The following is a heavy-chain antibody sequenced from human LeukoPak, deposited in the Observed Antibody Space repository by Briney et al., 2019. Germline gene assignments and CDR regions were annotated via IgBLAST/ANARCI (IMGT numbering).Heavy chain of an antibody. D-gene: IGHD2-2*02. CDR2: IYYSGST. V-gene: IGHV4-31*03. Sequence: SQTLSLTCTVSGGSISSGDYYWSWIRQHPGKGLEWIGYIYYSGSTYYNPSLKSRVTISVDTSKNQFSLKLSSVTAADTAVYYCARDGYCSSTSCYTDAFDIWGQGTMVTVSS. CDR1: GGSISSGDYY. CDR3: ARDGYCSSTSCYTDAFDI. J-gene: IGHJ3*02.